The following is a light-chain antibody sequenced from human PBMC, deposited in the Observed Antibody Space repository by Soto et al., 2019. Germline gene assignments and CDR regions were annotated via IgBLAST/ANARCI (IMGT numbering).Light chain of an antibody. CDR3: CSYAGSSTLYG. Sequence: QSALTQPASVSGSPGQSITISCTGASSDVGSYNLVSWYQQHPGKAPKVMIYEVSKRSSGFSNRFSGSKSGNTASLTISGLQAEDEADYYCCSYAGSSTLYGFGTGTKVTVL. V-gene: IGLV2-23*02. CDR2: EVS. J-gene: IGLJ1*01. CDR1: SSDVGSYNL.